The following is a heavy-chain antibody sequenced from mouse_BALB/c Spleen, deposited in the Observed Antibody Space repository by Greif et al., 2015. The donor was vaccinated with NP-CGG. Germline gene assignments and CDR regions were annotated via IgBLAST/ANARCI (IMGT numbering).Heavy chain of an antibody. CDR1: GFSLTSYG. J-gene: IGHJ4*01. CDR2: IWXGGST. V-gene: IGHV2-9*02. CDR3: ARDGYYAMDY. Sequence: VMLVESGPGLVAPSQSLSITCTVSGFSLTSYGVHWVRQPPGKGLEWLGVIWXGGSTNYNSALMSRLSISKDNSKSQVFLEMNSLQTDDTAMYYCARDGYYAMDYWGQGTSVTVSS.